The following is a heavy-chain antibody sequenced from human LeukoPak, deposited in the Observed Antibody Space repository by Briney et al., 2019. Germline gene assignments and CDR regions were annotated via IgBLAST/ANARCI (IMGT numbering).Heavy chain of an antibody. CDR2: INHSGST. D-gene: IGHD5-12*01. V-gene: IGHV4-34*01. J-gene: IGHJ5*02. CDR1: GGSFSGYY. CDR3: ARGLVPRRGAARPHNWFDP. Sequence: PSETLSLTCAVYGGSFSGYYWSWIRQPPGKGLEWVGEINHSGSTNYNPSLKSRVTISVDTSKNQFSLKLSSVTAADTAVYYCARGLVPRRGAARPHNWFDPWGQGTLVTVSS.